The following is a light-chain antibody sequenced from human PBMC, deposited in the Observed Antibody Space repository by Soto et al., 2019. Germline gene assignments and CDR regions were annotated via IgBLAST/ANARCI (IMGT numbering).Light chain of an antibody. CDR2: AVS. CDR3: CSYAGSRTFDVV. CDR1: SNDVGSYNL. Sequence: QSALTQPASVSGSPGQSITISCTGTSNDVGSYNLVSWYQQHPGKAPKLMIFAVSGRASGVSDRFSASKSGNTASLTISGLQAEDEADYYCCSYAGSRTFDVVFGGGTKLTVL. J-gene: IGLJ2*01. V-gene: IGLV2-23*02.